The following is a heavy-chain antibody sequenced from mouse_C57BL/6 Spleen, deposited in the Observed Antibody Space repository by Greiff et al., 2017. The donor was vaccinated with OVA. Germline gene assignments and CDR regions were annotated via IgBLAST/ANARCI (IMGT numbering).Heavy chain of an antibody. D-gene: IGHD1-1*01. V-gene: IGHV1-69*01. CDR3: ARSAGSSYDY. Sequence: QVQLKQPGAELVMPGASVKLSCKASGYTFTSYWMHWVKQRPGQGLEWIGEIDPSDSYTNYNQKFKGKSTLTVDKSSSTAYMQLSSLTSEDSAVYYCARSAGSSYDYWGQGTTLTVSS. CDR1: GYTFTSYW. CDR2: IDPSDSYT. J-gene: IGHJ2*01.